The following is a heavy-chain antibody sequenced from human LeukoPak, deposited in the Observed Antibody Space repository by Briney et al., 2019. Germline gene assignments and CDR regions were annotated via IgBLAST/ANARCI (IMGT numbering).Heavy chain of an antibody. V-gene: IGHV3-23*01. CDR1: GFTFSSYA. CDR2: ISPSGDRT. J-gene: IGHJ4*02. CDR3: AIMHGYYDGSGFWVQ. Sequence: GGSLRLSCAASGFTFSSYAMMWVRQARGRGLEGGTFISPSGDRTSNADSVEGRFTISRDNTTNTLYLQMNSLRDEATGVYYCAIMHGYYDGSGFWVQWGQGTLVTVSS. D-gene: IGHD3-22*01.